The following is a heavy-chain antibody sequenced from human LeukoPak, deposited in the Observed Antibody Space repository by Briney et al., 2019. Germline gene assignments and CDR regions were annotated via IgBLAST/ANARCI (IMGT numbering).Heavy chain of an antibody. Sequence: GGSLRLSCAASGFTFSSYSMNWVRQAPGKGLEWVSSISSSSSYIYYADSVKGRFTISRDNAKNSLYLQMNSLRAEDTAVYYCARAAGANWGYFDYWGQGTLVTVSS. J-gene: IGHJ4*02. CDR2: ISSSSSYI. CDR1: GFTFSSYS. D-gene: IGHD7-27*01. CDR3: ARAAGANWGYFDY. V-gene: IGHV3-21*01.